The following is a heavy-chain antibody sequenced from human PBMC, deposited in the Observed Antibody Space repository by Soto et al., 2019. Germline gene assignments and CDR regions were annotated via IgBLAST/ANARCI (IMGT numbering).Heavy chain of an antibody. CDR1: GGSISSSNW. Sequence: SETLSLTCAVSGGSISSSNWWSWVRQPPGKGLEWMGEIYHSGSTNYNPSLKSRVTISVDKSKNQFSLKLSSVTAADTPVYYCARGLWGFMVRGVSIAGPIQDRHFDRWGRGTLVTV. CDR2: IYHSGST. D-gene: IGHD3-10*01. CDR3: ARGLWGFMVRGVSIAGPIQDRHFDR. J-gene: IGHJ2*01. V-gene: IGHV4-4*02.